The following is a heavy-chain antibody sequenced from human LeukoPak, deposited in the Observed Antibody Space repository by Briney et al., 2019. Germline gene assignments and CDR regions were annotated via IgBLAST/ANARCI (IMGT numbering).Heavy chain of an antibody. CDR3: ARGLATRNYFDY. J-gene: IGHJ4*02. V-gene: IGHV1-69*05. CDR2: IIPIFGTA. D-gene: IGHD5-24*01. CDR1: GGTFSSYA. Sequence: SVKVSCKASGGTFSSYAISWVRQAPGQGLEWMGGIIPIFGTANYAQRFQGRVTITTDESTSTAYMELSGLRSEDTAVYYCARGLATRNYFDYWGQGTLVTVSS.